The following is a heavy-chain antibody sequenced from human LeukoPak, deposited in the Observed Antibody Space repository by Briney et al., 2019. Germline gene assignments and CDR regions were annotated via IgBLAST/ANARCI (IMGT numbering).Heavy chain of an antibody. D-gene: IGHD5-18*01. V-gene: IGHV4-59*01. Sequence: SETLSLTCTVSGGSISSYYWSWIRQPPGKGLEWIGYIYYSGSTNYNPSLKSRVTISVDTSKNQFSLKLSSVTAADTAVYFCARSPTHGYFDPWGQGTLVTVSS. CDR3: ARSPTHGYFDP. J-gene: IGHJ5*02. CDR1: GGSISSYY. CDR2: IYYSGST.